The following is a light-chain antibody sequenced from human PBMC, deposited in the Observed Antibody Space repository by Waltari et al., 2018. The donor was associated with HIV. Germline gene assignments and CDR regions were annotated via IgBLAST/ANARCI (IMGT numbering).Light chain of an antibody. V-gene: IGLV1-44*01. CDR1: NSNVGNHF. CDR3: ASWDDKLNHWV. CDR2: RND. J-gene: IGLJ3*02. Sequence: QSVLTQTPSASRAPGQSILMSCSGTNSNVGNHFVSLFQQVSGGAPKLVIYRNDQRPSGVPARFSAAKSGSTASLAIAGLQSDDEAEYFCASWDDKLNHWVFGGGTKLTV.